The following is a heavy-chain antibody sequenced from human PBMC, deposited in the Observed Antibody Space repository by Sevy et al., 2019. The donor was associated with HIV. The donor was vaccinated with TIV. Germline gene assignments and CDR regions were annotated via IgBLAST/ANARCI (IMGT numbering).Heavy chain of an antibody. CDR2: IIPIFGTA. V-gene: IGHV1-69*13. Sequence: ASVKVSCKASGGTFSSYAISWVRQAPGQGLEWMGGIIPIFGTANYAQMFQGRVTITADESTSTAYMGLSSLRSEDTAVYYCARDYGSGSSMGYFDYWGQGTLVTVSS. CDR1: GGTFSSYA. CDR3: ARDYGSGSSMGYFDY. J-gene: IGHJ4*02. D-gene: IGHD3-10*01.